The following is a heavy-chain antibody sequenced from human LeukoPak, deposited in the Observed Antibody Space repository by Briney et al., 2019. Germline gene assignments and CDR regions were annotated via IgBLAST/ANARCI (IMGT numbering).Heavy chain of an antibody. J-gene: IGHJ6*03. CDR3: ARHLSGGDPISSSSYYMDV. D-gene: IGHD6-6*01. CDR1: GYSFTSYW. CDR2: SYPGDSDT. Sequence: GESLKISCKGSGYSFTSYWIGWVRQMPGKGLEWMGISYPGDSDTRYSPSFQGQVTISADKSISTAYLQWSSLKASDTAMYYCARHLSGGDPISSSSYYMDVWGKGTTVTVSS. V-gene: IGHV5-51*01.